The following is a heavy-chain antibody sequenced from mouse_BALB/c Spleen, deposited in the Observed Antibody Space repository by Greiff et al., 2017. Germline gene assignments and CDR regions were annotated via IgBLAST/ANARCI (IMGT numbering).Heavy chain of an antibody. Sequence: EVKLVESGGGLVKPGGSLKLSCAASGFTFSSYAMSWVRQTPEKRLEWVASISSGGSTYYPDSVKGRFTISRDNARNILYLQMSSLRSEDTAMYYCANFITTATFAYWGQGTLVTVSA. CDR1: GFTFSSYA. CDR2: ISSGGST. V-gene: IGHV5-6-5*01. CDR3: ANFITTATFAY. D-gene: IGHD1-2*01. J-gene: IGHJ3*01.